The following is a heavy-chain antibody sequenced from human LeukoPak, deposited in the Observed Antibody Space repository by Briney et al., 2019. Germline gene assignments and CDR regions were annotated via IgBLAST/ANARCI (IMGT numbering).Heavy chain of an antibody. CDR1: GYTFTGYY. CDR2: INPNSGGT. D-gene: IGHD1-1*01. CDR3: ARVLGLGYGNNDY. Sequence: ASVNVSCKASGYTFTGYYMHWARQAPGQGLEWMGRINPNSGGTNYAQELQGRVTMTTDTSTSTAYMELRSLRSDDTAVYYCARVLGLGYGNNDYWGQGTLVTVSS. V-gene: IGHV1-2*06. J-gene: IGHJ4*02.